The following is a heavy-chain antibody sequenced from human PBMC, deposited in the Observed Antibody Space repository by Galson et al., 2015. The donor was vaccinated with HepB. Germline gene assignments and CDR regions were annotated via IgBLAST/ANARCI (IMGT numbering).Heavy chain of an antibody. V-gene: IGHV1-18*04. D-gene: IGHD2-15*01. CDR2: ISGYNGKT. J-gene: IGHJ4*02. CDR1: GYTFTNYY. CDR3: ARANRRGYCSGGNCYGFFDY. Sequence: SVKVSCKASGYTFTNYYIHWVRQAPGQGLEWMGWISGYNGKTNHAQKFQGRVTMTTDTSTSTATTIVYMELRSLRSDDTAVYYCARANRRGYCSGGNCYGFFDYWGQGTLVTVSS.